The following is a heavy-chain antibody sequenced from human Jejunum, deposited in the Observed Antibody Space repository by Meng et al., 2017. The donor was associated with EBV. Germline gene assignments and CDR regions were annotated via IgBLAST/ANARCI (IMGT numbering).Heavy chain of an antibody. CDR2: IYHTGST. D-gene: IGHD6-13*01. J-gene: IGHJ4*02. Sequence: QVHLEESGPGPVKPSGTLSVTCGVSGGSIRSPNWWHWVRQAPGEGLEWIGEIYHTGSTNYNPSLKSRVTMSLDQSKNQFSMKLTSVTAADTAVYFCAREVSNTSSWGSFDYWGQGALVTVSS. CDR1: GGSIRSPNW. V-gene: IGHV4-4*02. CDR3: AREVSNTSSWGSFDY.